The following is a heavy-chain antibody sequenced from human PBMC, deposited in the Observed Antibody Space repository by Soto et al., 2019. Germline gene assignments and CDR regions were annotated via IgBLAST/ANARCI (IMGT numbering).Heavy chain of an antibody. Sequence: QVQLVESGGGVVQPGRSLRLSCAASGFTFSSYGMHWVRQAPGKGLEWVAVIWYDGSNKYYADSVKGRFTISRDNSKNTLYLQMNSLTAEVTAVYYCARVRSCSSTTCYNFDWWGQGTLVTVSS. D-gene: IGHD2-2*02. CDR3: ARVRSCSSTTCYNFDW. V-gene: IGHV3-33*01. CDR2: IWYDGSNK. J-gene: IGHJ4*02. CDR1: GFTFSSYG.